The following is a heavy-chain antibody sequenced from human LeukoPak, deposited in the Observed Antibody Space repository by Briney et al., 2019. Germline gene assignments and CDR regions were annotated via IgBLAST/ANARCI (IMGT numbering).Heavy chain of an antibody. J-gene: IGHJ4*02. V-gene: IGHV3-21*01. D-gene: IGHD6-13*01. CDR2: ISSNSRYT. CDR3: ARVAEAAAFDY. Sequence: GGSLRLSCAASGFTFSSYSMNWVRQAPGKGLEWVSSISSNSRYTYYADPVKGRFTISRDNAKSSLYLQMNSLRADDTAVYYCARVAEAAAFDYWGQGTLVTVSS. CDR1: GFTFSSYS.